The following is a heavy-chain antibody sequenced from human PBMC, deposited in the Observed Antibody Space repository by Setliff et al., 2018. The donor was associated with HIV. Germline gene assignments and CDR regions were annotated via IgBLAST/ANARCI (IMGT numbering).Heavy chain of an antibody. CDR2: TFDNGNT. Sequence: SETLSLTCSISGGSISFYYWNWLRQTPGKGLEWIAYTFDNGNTHYNPSLESRVTLSLDTSRNLFSLRLASVTAADTAVYYCARDRLTYYFDYWGQGILVTVSS. J-gene: IGHJ4*02. CDR3: ARDRLTYYFDY. CDR1: GGSISFYY. D-gene: IGHD3-22*01. V-gene: IGHV4-59*01.